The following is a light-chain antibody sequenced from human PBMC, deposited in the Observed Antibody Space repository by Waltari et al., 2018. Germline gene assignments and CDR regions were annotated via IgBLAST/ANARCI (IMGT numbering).Light chain of an antibody. Sequence: SSELTQDPAVSVALGQTVRNTCQGDRLRRYFTSWYQQKQGQAPVLGVYGNNNRPSGIPERFSGSSSGNTASLTITGAQVEDEADYYCDSWDSSGTHRLFGGGTRLTVL. CDR2: GNN. J-gene: IGLJ2*01. CDR3: DSWDSSGTHRL. CDR1: RLRRYF. V-gene: IGLV3-19*01.